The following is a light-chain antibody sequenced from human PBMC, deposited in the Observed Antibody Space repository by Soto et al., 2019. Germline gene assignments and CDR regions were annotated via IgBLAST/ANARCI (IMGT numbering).Light chain of an antibody. Sequence: QSALTQPASVSGSPGLSITISCTGTSSDVGGYNYVSWYQQHPGKAPKLMICEVSNRPSGVSNRFSGSKSGNTASLTISGLQAEDEAYYYCPSFTSSHTWVFGGGTKVTVL. CDR1: SSDVGGYNY. V-gene: IGLV2-14*01. J-gene: IGLJ3*02. CDR2: EVS. CDR3: PSFTSSHTWV.